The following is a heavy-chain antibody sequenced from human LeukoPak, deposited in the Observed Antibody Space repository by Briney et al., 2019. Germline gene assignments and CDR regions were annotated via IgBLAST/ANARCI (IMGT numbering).Heavy chain of an antibody. Sequence: SEPLSLTCTVSGGSISSRSYHWGWIRQPPGKGLEWIGEINHSGSTNYNPSLKSRVTISVDTSKNQFSLKLSSVTAADTAVYYCAWSSGWNDAFDIWGQGTMVTVSS. J-gene: IGHJ3*02. CDR1: GGSISSRSYH. D-gene: IGHD6-19*01. CDR3: AWSSGWNDAFDI. CDR2: INHSGST. V-gene: IGHV4-39*07.